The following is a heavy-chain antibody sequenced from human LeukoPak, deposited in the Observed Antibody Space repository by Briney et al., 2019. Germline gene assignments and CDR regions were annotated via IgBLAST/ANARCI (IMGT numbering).Heavy chain of an antibody. D-gene: IGHD3-10*01. CDR3: AKEPYYYGSGSYYNRYFQH. Sequence: GGSLRLSCAASGFTFSSYSMNWVRQAPGKGLEWVSAISGSGGSTYYADSVKGRFTISRDNSKNTLYLQMNSLRAEDTAVYYCAKEPYYYGSGSYYNRYFQHWGQGTLVTVSS. V-gene: IGHV3-23*01. J-gene: IGHJ1*01. CDR2: ISGSGGST. CDR1: GFTFSSYS.